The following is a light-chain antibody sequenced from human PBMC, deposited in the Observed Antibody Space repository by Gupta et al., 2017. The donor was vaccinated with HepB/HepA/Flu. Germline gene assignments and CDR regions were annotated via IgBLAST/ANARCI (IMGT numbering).Light chain of an antibody. CDR2: DVS. CDR3: SSYTSSSTVV. Sequence: QSALPPPASVSGSPGPSITISCTGTSSDVGGYNYVSWYQQHPAKAPKLMIYDVSHRPSGVASRFSGSKSDNTASLTISGLQEEDESDYYGSSYTSSSTVVFGGGTKLTVL. J-gene: IGLJ3*02. V-gene: IGLV2-14*03. CDR1: SSDVGGYNY.